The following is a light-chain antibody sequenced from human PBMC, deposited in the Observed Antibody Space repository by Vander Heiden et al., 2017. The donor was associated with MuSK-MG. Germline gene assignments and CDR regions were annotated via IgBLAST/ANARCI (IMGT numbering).Light chain of an antibody. J-gene: IGKJ3*01. Sequence: DIQMPQYPSSLSASVGDRVTITCRASQSISSYLNWYQQKPGKAPKLLIYAASSLQSGVPSRFSGSGSGTDFTLTISSLQPEDFASYYCQQIDSTPLFTFGHGTKGEIK. CDR3: QQIDSTPLFT. V-gene: IGKV1-39*01. CDR1: QSISSY. CDR2: AAS.